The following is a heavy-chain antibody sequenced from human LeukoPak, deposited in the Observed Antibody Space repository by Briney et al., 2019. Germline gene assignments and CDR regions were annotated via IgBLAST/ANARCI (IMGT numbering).Heavy chain of an antibody. CDR3: ASHSYYYGSGSAYGMDV. J-gene: IGHJ6*02. D-gene: IGHD3-10*01. Sequence: ASVKVSCKASGYTFTSYDINWVRQATGQGLEWMGWMNPNSGNTGYAQKFQGRVTMTRNTSISTAYMELSSLRSEDTAVYYCASHSYYYGSGSAYGMDVWGQGTTVTVSS. CDR2: MNPNSGNT. V-gene: IGHV1-8*01. CDR1: GYTFTSYD.